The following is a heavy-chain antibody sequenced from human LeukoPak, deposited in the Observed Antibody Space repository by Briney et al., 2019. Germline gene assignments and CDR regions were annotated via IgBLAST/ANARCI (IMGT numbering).Heavy chain of an antibody. CDR2: INHSGST. CDR1: GGSISSGNYY. V-gene: IGHV4-39*07. J-gene: IGHJ1*01. CDR3: ARGGYRDYDFWSGYYSLYFQH. Sequence: SETLSLTCTVSGGSISSGNYYWSWIRQPPGKGLEWIGEINHSGSTNYNPSLKSRVTISVDTSKNQFSLKLSSVTAADTAVYYCARGGYRDYDFWSGYYSLYFQHWGQGTLVTVSS. D-gene: IGHD3-3*01.